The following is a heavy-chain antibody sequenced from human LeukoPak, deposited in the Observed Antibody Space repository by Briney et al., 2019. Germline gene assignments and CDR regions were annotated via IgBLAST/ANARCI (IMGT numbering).Heavy chain of an antibody. J-gene: IGHJ4*02. Sequence: SETLSLTCTVSGGXVSSGSYYWSWIRQPPGKRLEWIGYIYYSGSTNYNPSLKSRVTISVDTSKNQFSLKLSSVTAADTAVYYCARSNDRDGYNSGYWGQGALVTVSS. CDR2: IYYSGST. CDR3: ARSNDRDGYNSGY. D-gene: IGHD5-24*01. CDR1: GGXVSSGSYY. V-gene: IGHV4-61*01.